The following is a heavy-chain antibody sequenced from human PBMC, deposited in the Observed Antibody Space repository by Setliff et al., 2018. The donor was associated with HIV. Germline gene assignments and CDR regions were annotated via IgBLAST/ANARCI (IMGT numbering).Heavy chain of an antibody. J-gene: IGHJ4*02. CDR1: GFTVRSNY. CDR3: ARDISKDWYYFDY. V-gene: IGHV3-66*01. CDR2: IYRTGNT. Sequence: GGSLRLSCSVSGFTVRSNYMSWVRQAPGKGLEWVSVIYRTGNTYYADSVKCRFTISRDNSKNTLYLQMNSLRVEDTAVYYCARDISKDWYYFDYWGQGTLVTVSS. D-gene: IGHD3-9*01.